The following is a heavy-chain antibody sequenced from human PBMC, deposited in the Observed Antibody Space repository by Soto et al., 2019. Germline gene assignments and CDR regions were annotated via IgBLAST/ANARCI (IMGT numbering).Heavy chain of an antibody. CDR2: ISGSGGST. V-gene: IGHV3-23*01. D-gene: IGHD6-19*01. CDR3: AITQAKPVADLFDY. Sequence: GGSLRLSCAASGFTFSSYAMSWVRQAPGKGLEWVSAISGSGGSTYYADSVKGRFTISRDNSKNPLYLPMNSLRAEDTAVYYCAITQAKPVADLFDYWGQGTLVTVSS. CDR1: GFTFSSYA. J-gene: IGHJ4*02.